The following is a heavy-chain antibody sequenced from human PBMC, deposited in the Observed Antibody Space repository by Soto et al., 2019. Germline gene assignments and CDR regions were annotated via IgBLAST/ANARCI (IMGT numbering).Heavy chain of an antibody. Sequence: QVQLVQSGAEVKKPGASVKVSCKASGYTFTSYAMHWVRQAPGQRLEWMGWINAGNGNTKYSQKFQGRVTITRDTSASTAYMEPSSLRSEDTAVYYCARKGLNDYGDYVEDHYYYTDVWGKGTTVTVSS. CDR1: GYTFTSYA. V-gene: IGHV1-3*01. CDR3: ARKGLNDYGDYVEDHYYYTDV. D-gene: IGHD4-17*01. J-gene: IGHJ6*03. CDR2: INAGNGNT.